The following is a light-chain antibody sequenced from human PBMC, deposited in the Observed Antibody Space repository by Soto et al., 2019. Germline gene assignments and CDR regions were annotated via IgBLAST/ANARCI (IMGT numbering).Light chain of an antibody. Sequence: QSVLTQPASVSGSPGQSITISCTGTSRDVGGYNYVSWYQQHPGKAPKFMIYEVSNRPSGVSNRFSGSKSGNTASLTISGLQAEDEADYYCSSYTSTSTPYVFGTGTKLTVL. CDR2: EVS. CDR1: SRDVGGYNY. J-gene: IGLJ1*01. CDR3: SSYTSTSTPYV. V-gene: IGLV2-14*01.